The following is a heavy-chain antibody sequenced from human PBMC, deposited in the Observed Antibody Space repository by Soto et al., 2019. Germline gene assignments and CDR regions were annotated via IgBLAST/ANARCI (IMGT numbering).Heavy chain of an antibody. V-gene: IGHV1-3*01. CDR2: INAGNGNT. CDR3: ARDHREVVGIAARTYYFDY. D-gene: IGHD6-6*01. Sequence: AASVKVSCKASGYTFTSYATHWVRQAPGQRLEWMGWINAGNGNTKYSQKFQGRVTITRDTSASTAYMELSSLRSEDTAVYYCARDHREVVGIAARTYYFDYWGQGTLVTGLL. CDR1: GYTFTSYA. J-gene: IGHJ4*02.